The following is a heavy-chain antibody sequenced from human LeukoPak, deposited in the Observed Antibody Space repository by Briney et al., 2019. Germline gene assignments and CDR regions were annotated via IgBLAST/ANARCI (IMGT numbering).Heavy chain of an antibody. CDR3: ARDDIAAAGKGEFDY. J-gene: IGHJ4*02. CDR1: GGSFSGYC. CDR2: INHSGST. Sequence: SETLSLTCAVYGGSFSGYCWSWIRQPPGKGLEWIGEINHSGSTNYNPSLKSRVTISVDTSKNLFSLKLSSVTAADTAVYYCARDDIAAAGKGEFDYWGQGTLVTVSS. V-gene: IGHV4-34*01. D-gene: IGHD6-13*01.